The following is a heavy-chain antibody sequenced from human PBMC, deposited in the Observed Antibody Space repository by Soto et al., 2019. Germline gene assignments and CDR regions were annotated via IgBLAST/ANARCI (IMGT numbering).Heavy chain of an antibody. V-gene: IGHV1-2*02. Sequence: ASVKVSCKASGYTFTGYYMHWVRQAPGQGLEWMGWINPNSGGTNYAQKFQGRVTMTRDTSISTAYMELSRLRSDDTAVYYCARSPVGDSSGYYKYWGQGTLVTVSS. CDR1: GYTFTGYY. D-gene: IGHD3-22*01. J-gene: IGHJ4*02. CDR3: ARSPVGDSSGYYKY. CDR2: INPNSGGT.